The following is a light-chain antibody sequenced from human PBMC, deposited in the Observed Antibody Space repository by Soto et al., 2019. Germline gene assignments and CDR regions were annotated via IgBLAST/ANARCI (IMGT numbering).Light chain of an antibody. Sequence: DIQMTQSPSTLSASVGDRVTITCRASQTINNWLAWYQQKPGKAPELLIYDASSLESGVPSRFSGSGFGTEFTLTISSLQPDDFATYYCQQYNHYFGQGTKLEIK. V-gene: IGKV1-5*01. CDR1: QTINNW. CDR3: QQYNHY. J-gene: IGKJ2*01. CDR2: DAS.